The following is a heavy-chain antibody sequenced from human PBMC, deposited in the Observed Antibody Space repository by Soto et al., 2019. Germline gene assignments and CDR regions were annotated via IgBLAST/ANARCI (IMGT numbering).Heavy chain of an antibody. D-gene: IGHD3-3*01. CDR3: EREGGSSTIFRQAAFDI. Sequence: QVQLVESGGGVVQPGRSLRLSCAASGFTFSSYAMHWVRQAPGKGLEWVAVISYDGSNKYYADSVKGRFTISRDISKNTLYLQMNSLSAEDTSVYYCEREGGSSTIFRQAAFDIWGQGTMVSVSS. CDR2: ISYDGSNK. CDR1: GFTFSSYA. J-gene: IGHJ3*02. V-gene: IGHV3-30-3*01.